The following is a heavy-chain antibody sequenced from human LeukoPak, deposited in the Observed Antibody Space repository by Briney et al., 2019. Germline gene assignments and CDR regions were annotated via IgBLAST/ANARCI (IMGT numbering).Heavy chain of an antibody. CDR2: IYYSGST. V-gene: IGHV4-31*03. Sequence: SETLSLTSTVSGGSISSGGYYWSWIRQHPGKGLEWIGYIYYSGSTYYNPSLKSRVTISVDTSKNQFSLKLSSVTAADTAVYYCAIVGYCSSTSCYTFDPWGQGALVTVSS. D-gene: IGHD2-2*02. CDR3: AIVGYCSSTSCYTFDP. CDR1: GGSISSGGYY. J-gene: IGHJ5*02.